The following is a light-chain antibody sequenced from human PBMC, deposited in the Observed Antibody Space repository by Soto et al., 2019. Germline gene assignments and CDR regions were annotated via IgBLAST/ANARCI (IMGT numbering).Light chain of an antibody. J-gene: IGLJ1*01. CDR1: SSDVGGYNY. Sequence: QSVLTQPASVSGSPGQSITISCTVTSSDVGGYNYVSRYQQHPGKAPQLMIYAVTDRPSGVSSRFSGSKSGNTASLTISGLQAEDEADYYCSSYTSSSTLFGTGTKVTVL. V-gene: IGLV2-14*01. CDR3: SSYTSSSTL. CDR2: AVT.